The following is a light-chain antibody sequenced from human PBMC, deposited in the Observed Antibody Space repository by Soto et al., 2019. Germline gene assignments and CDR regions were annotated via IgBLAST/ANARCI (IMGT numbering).Light chain of an antibody. Sequence: DIVMTQSPDSLAVSLGERATINCKSSQSVLYSTNNKNYLAWYQQKPGQPPRLLVYWASTRESGVPDRFSGSGSGTDFTLTISSLQAEDAAVYYCHQYHSAPKTFGQGTKVEIK. CDR2: WAS. CDR1: QSVLYSTNNKNY. CDR3: HQYHSAPKT. V-gene: IGKV4-1*01. J-gene: IGKJ1*01.